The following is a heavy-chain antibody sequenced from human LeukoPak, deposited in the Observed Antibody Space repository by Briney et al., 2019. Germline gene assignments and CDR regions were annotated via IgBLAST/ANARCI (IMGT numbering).Heavy chain of an antibody. CDR1: GGSISSYY. Sequence: SETLSLTCTVSGGSISSYYWSWIRQPAGKGLEWIGRIYTSGSTNYNPSLKSRVTMSVDTSKNQSSLKLSSVTAADTAVYYCARVRPPQQLVQGNYMDVWGKGTTVTVSS. V-gene: IGHV4-4*07. CDR2: IYTSGST. CDR3: ARVRPPQQLVQGNYMDV. D-gene: IGHD6-13*01. J-gene: IGHJ6*03.